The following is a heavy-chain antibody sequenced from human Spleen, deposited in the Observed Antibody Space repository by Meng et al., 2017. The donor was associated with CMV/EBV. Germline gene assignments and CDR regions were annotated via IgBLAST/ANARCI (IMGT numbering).Heavy chain of an antibody. Sequence: SETLSLTCTVSGYSISSADYWGWIRQPPGKGLEWIGSIYHSGNTYYNPSLKSRVTILVDTSKNQFSLKLSSVTAADTAVYYCARSRLWSTYYHGAFDIWGQGTMVTVSS. J-gene: IGHJ3*02. D-gene: IGHD3-3*01. CDR3: ARSRLWSTYYHGAFDI. V-gene: IGHV4-38-2*02. CDR1: GYSISSADY. CDR2: IYHSGNT.